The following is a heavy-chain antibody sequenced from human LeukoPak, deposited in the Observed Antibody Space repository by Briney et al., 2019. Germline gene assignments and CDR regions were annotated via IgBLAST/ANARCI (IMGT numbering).Heavy chain of an antibody. CDR1: GYTFTSYG. Sequence: ASVKVSCKASGYTFTSYGISWVRQAPGQGLEWMGWISAYNGNTNYAQKLQGRVTVTTDTSTSTAYMELRSLRSDDTAVYYCARANYYDSSGYYYYWGQGTLVTVSS. V-gene: IGHV1-18*01. D-gene: IGHD3-22*01. CDR3: ARANYYDSSGYYYY. CDR2: ISAYNGNT. J-gene: IGHJ4*02.